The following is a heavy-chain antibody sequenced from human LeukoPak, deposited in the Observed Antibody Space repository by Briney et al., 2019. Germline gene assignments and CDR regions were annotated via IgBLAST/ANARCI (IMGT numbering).Heavy chain of an antibody. CDR1: GFTFSSYS. Sequence: GGSLRLSCAASGFTFSSYSMNWVRQAPGKGLEWVSSISSSSSYIYYADSVKGRFTISRDNAKNSLYLQMNSLRAEDTAVYYCARDKSSSWGPNDAFDIWGQGTMVTVSS. CDR3: ARDKSSSWGPNDAFDI. CDR2: ISSSSSYI. V-gene: IGHV3-21*01. J-gene: IGHJ3*02. D-gene: IGHD6-13*01.